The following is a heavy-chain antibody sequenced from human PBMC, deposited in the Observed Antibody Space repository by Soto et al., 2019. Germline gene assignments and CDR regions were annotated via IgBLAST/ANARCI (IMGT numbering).Heavy chain of an antibody. J-gene: IGHJ6*02. V-gene: IGHV3-33*01. CDR3: ARFSHDYGDNVGDYGMDV. Sequence: QVQLVESGGGVVQPGRSLRLSCAASGFTFSSYGMHWVRQAPGKGLEWVAVIWYDGSNKYYADSVKGRFTISRDNSKNTMYLQMKSLKDEDTAVYCCARFSHDYGDNVGDYGMDVWGQGTTVIVSS. D-gene: IGHD4-17*01. CDR1: GFTFSSYG. CDR2: IWYDGSNK.